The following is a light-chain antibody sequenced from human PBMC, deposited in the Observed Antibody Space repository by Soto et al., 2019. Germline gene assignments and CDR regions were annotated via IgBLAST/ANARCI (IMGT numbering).Light chain of an antibody. V-gene: IGKV3-15*01. J-gene: IGKJ1*01. CDR1: QSVSSN. CDR2: GAS. Sequence: RVMAQSPATPSVSPGERATLSCRASQSVSSNLAWYQQKPGQAPRLLIYGASTRATGIPARFSGSGSGTEFTLTISSLQSEDFAEYHCQQYNNWPQTFGQGTKVDIK. CDR3: QQYNNWPQT.